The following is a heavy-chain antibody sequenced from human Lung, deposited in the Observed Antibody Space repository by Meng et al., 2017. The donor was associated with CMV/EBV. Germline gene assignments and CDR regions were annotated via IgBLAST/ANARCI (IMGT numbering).Heavy chain of an antibody. J-gene: IGHJ3*02. V-gene: IGHV3-7*01. CDR3: AREPGDRYDFWSGYAFDI. CDR1: GFTFSSYW. D-gene: IGHD3-3*01. Sequence: GESXKISCAASGFTFSSYWMSWVRQAPGKGLEWVANIKQDGSEKYYVDSVKGRFTISRDNAKNSLYLQMNSLRAEDTAVYYCAREPGDRYDFWSGYAFDIWXKGTXVTVSS. CDR2: IKQDGSEK.